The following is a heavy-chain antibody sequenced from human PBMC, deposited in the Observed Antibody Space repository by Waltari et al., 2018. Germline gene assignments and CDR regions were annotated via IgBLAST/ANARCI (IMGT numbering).Heavy chain of an antibody. J-gene: IGHJ5*02. CDR3: AKDWRYCSGGSCYSWFDP. Sequence: EVQLLESGGGLVQPGGSLRLSCAASGFTFSSYAMTWVRPAPGTGLEWVSAISGSGGSTYYADSVKGRFTISRDNSKNTLYLQMNSLRAEDTAVYYCAKDWRYCSGGSCYSWFDPWGQGTLVTVSS. V-gene: IGHV3-23*01. CDR2: ISGSGGST. CDR1: GFTFSSYA. D-gene: IGHD2-15*01.